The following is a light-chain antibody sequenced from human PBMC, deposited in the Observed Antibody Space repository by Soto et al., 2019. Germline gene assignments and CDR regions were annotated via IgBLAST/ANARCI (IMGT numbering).Light chain of an antibody. CDR1: QCIRSD. CDR3: QQQYSYPRT. J-gene: IGKJ1*01. Sequence: IQMSLSPSSLSASIRDRVTITCRASQCIRSDLGWYQQKPGKAANLLIYAASSFQSGVPSWISGSGSGTEFTLTIISLQPEEVITDYCQQQYSYPRTFGQGTKVDIK. CDR2: AAS. V-gene: IGKV1-17*01.